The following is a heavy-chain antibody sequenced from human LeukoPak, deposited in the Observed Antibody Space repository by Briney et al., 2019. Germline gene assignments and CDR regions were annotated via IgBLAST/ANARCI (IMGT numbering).Heavy chain of an antibody. D-gene: IGHD1-26*01. CDR3: ASHIGGSYSNYYYMDV. CDR1: GDSISSYY. CDR2: VSSSGTT. V-gene: IGHV4-59*08. J-gene: IGHJ6*03. Sequence: PSETLSLTCTVSGDSISSYYWGSIRQPPGKGLEWIAYVSSSGTTNDNPSLKSRVTISVDTSKNQLSLKLTSVTAADTAVYYCASHIGGSYSNYYYMDVWGKGTMVTVSS.